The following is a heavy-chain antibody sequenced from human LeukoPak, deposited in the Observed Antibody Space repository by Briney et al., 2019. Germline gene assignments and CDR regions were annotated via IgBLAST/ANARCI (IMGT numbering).Heavy chain of an antibody. V-gene: IGHV1-2*02. J-gene: IGHJ4*02. CDR3: ARGRHIEMTTMSGGGDY. CDR2: LNPNSGDT. CDR1: GYTFTDYY. D-gene: IGHD5-24*01. Sequence: ASVKVSCKASGYTFTDYYMHWVRQAPGQGLEWMGWLNPNSGDTNYAQKFQGRVSMTRDTSVSTAYMDLSDLRSDDTAVCYCARGRHIEMTTMSGGGDYWGQGTLVTVSS.